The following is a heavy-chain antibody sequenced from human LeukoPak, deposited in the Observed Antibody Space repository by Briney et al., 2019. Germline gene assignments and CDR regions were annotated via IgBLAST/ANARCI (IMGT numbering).Heavy chain of an antibody. V-gene: IGHV3-30*18. CDR3: AKDHTGYGSGSLRYFDC. Sequence: PGGSLRLSCAASGFTFSSYGMHWVRQAPGKGLEWVAVISYDGSNKYYADSVKGRFTISRDNSKNTLYLQMNSLRAEDTAVYYCAKDHTGYGSGSLRYFDCWGQGTLVTVSS. CDR1: GFTFSSYG. J-gene: IGHJ4*02. CDR2: ISYDGSNK. D-gene: IGHD3-10*01.